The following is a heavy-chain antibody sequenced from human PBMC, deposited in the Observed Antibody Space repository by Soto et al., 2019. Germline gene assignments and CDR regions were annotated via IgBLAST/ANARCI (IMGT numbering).Heavy chain of an antibody. CDR3: AAAGGLTTVTTDAFDI. D-gene: IGHD4-17*01. CDR1: GFTFTSSA. V-gene: IGHV1-58*02. CDR2: IVVGSGNT. Sequence: SVKVSCKASGFTFTSSAMQWVRQARGQRLEWIGWIVVGSGNTNYAQKFQERVTITRDMSTSTAYMELSSLRSEDTAVYYCAAAGGLTTVTTDAFDIWGQGTMVTVSS. J-gene: IGHJ3*02.